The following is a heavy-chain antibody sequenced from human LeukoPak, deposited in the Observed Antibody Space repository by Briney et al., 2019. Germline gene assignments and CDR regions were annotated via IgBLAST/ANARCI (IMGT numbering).Heavy chain of an antibody. D-gene: IGHD4-23*01. V-gene: IGHV3-23*01. CDR1: GLTFSNYA. CDR2: ISGGGGST. Sequence: GGSLRLSCAASGLTFSNYAMTWVRQAPGKGLEWVSGISGGGGSTYYADSVQGRFTISRDNSKNTLDLQMSSLRAEDTAVYYCAKGRDYGGDACFDYWGQGTLVTVSS. J-gene: IGHJ4*02. CDR3: AKGRDYGGDACFDY.